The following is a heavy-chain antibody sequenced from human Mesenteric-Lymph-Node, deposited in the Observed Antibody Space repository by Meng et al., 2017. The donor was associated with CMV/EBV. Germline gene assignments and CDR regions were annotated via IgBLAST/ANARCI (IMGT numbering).Heavy chain of an antibody. Sequence: RRDGKKRVRKGEGKGRERVEDKRDEERKKKYEEKVKGRINISRDKSKKKLYLEMNSLRAEDTAVYYCAKQQATIFGLPPDYWGQGTLVTVSS. V-gene: IGHV3-33*03. CDR2: KRDEERKK. J-gene: IGHJ4*02. CDR3: AKQQATIFGLPPDY. D-gene: IGHD3-3*01. CDR1: RRDG.